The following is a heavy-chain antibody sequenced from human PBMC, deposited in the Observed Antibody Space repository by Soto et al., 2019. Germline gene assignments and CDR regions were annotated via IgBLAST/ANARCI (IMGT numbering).Heavy chain of an antibody. CDR3: ARGRLSKYYDFWSGYYYYYGMDV. CDR2: MNPNSGNT. CDR1: GYTFTIYD. J-gene: IGHJ6*02. V-gene: IGHV1-8*01. Sequence: ASVKVSCKASGYTFTIYDINWVLRSTLQWLDWMGCMNPNSGNTGYAQKSQGRVTMTRNTSISTAYMELSSLRSEDTAVYYCARGRLSKYYDFWSGYYYYYGMDVWGQGTTVTVSS. D-gene: IGHD3-3*01.